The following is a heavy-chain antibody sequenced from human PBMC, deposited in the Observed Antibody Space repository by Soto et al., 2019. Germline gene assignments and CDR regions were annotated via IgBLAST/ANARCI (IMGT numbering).Heavy chain of an antibody. D-gene: IGHD3-10*01. J-gene: IGHJ4*02. V-gene: IGHV3-7*04. CDR2: INEDGSQY. Sequence: EMQLVASGGGLLQPGDSLRLSCAASGFSFSNYWMAWVRQAPGKGLEWVANINEDGSQYTYVESVKGRFTISRDNAKKSLYLKMSSLRAEDTAVYYTARETHYYAAWGQGTLVTVSS. CDR3: ARETHYYAA. CDR1: GFSFSNYW.